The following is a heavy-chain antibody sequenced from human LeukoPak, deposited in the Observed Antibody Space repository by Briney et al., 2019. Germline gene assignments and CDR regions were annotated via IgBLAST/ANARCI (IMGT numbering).Heavy chain of an antibody. Sequence: PSETLSLTCTVSGGSISPYYWSWIRQPAGKGLEWIGRIYPTGSPNYNPSLKSRVTISLDKFKNQFSLKLSSVTAADTAVYYCASGTNAYYYDSSGYYPDAFDIWGQGTMVTVSS. V-gene: IGHV4-4*07. D-gene: IGHD3-22*01. CDR1: GGSISPYY. J-gene: IGHJ3*02. CDR2: IYPTGSP. CDR3: ASGTNAYYYDSSGYYPDAFDI.